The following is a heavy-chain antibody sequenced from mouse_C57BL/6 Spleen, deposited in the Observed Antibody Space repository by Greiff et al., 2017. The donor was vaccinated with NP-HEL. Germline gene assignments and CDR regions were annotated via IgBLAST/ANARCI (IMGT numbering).Heavy chain of an antibody. Sequence: QVTLKESGPGILQSSQTLSLTCSFSGFSLSTSGMGVSWIRQPSGKGLEWLAHIYWDDDKRYNPSLKSRLTISKDTSRNQVFLKITSVDTADTATYYCARIDDGYYVLYAMDYWGQGTSVTVSS. CDR3: ARIDDGYYVLYAMDY. J-gene: IGHJ4*01. CDR2: IYWDDDK. D-gene: IGHD2-3*01. V-gene: IGHV8-12*01. CDR1: GFSLSTSGMG.